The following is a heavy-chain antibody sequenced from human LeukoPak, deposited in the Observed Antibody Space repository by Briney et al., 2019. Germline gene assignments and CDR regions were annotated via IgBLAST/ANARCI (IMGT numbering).Heavy chain of an antibody. CDR2: IYHSGST. CDR1: GYFISSGYY. J-gene: IGHJ5*02. D-gene: IGHD1-26*01. CDR3: VRHGGGTHFDP. Sequence: SETLSLTCAVSGYFISSGYYWGWIRQPPGKGLEWIGSIYHSGSTYYNPSLKSRVTISVDTSKNQFSLKVSSVTAADTAVYYCVRHGGGTHFDPWGQGTLVTVSS. V-gene: IGHV4-38-2*01.